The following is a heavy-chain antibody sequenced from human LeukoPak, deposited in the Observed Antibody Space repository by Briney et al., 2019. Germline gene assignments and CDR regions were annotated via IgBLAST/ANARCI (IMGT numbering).Heavy chain of an antibody. CDR1: GFTFSSYG. CDR3: AKDAYGYYDFWSGFYFDY. Sequence: GRSLRPSCAASGFTFSSYGMHWVRQAPGKGLQWVAVISYDGSNQYYADSVKGRLTISRDNSKNTLYLQMNSLRAEDTAVYYCAKDAYGYYDFWSGFYFDYWGQGTLVTVSS. J-gene: IGHJ4*02. D-gene: IGHD3-3*01. CDR2: ISYDGSNQ. V-gene: IGHV3-30*18.